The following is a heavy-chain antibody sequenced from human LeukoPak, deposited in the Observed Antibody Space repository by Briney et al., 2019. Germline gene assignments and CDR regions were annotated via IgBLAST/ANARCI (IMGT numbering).Heavy chain of an antibody. J-gene: IGHJ5*02. CDR1: GGSISSSSYY. V-gene: IGHV4-39*07. D-gene: IGHD6-13*01. CDR3: ARETSSWYGWFDP. Sequence: SETLSLTCTVSGGSISSSSYYWGWIRQPPGKGLEWIGSIYYSGSTYYNPSLKSRVTISVDTSKNQFSLKLSSVTAADTAVYYCARETSSWYGWFDPWGQGTLVTVSS. CDR2: IYYSGST.